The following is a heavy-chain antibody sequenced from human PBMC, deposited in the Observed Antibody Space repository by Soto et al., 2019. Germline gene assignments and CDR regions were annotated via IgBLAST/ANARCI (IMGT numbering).Heavy chain of an antibody. J-gene: IGHJ5*02. CDR1: GGSFSGYY. Sequence: KTSETLSLTCAVYGGSFSGYYWSWIRQPPGKGLEWIGEINHSGSTNYNPSLKSRVTISVDTSKNQFSLKLSPVTAADTAVYYCATVGEWAIVRFDPWGQGTLVTVSS. V-gene: IGHV4-34*01. CDR2: INHSGST. CDR3: ATVGEWAIVRFDP. D-gene: IGHD3-16*01.